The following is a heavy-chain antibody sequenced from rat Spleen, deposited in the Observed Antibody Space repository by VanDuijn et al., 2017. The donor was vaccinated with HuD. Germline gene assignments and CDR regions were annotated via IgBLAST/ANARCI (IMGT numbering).Heavy chain of an antibody. D-gene: IGHD1-12*03. CDR2: IWSGGST. CDR3: ARDRGITMMVPLMDA. J-gene: IGHJ4*01. CDR1: GFSITSNS. Sequence: QVQLKESGPGLVQPSQTLSLTCTVSGFSITSNSVSWVRQPPGKGLEWMGAIWSGGSTDYNSALKSRLSISRDISKSQVFLKMNSLETEDTATYYCARDRGITMMVPLMDAWGQGASVTVSS. V-gene: IGHV2-15*01.